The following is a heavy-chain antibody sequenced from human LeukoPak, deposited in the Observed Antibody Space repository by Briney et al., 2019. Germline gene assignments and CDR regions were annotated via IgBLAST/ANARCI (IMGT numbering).Heavy chain of an antibody. V-gene: IGHV3-30*03. CDR1: GFTFSSYG. CDR2: ISYDGSNK. Sequence: GGSLRLSCAASGFTFSSYGMHWVRQAPGKGLEWVAVISYDGSNKYYADSVKGRFTISRDNSKNTLYLQMNSLRAEDTAVYYCASSLGATPPDFDYWGQGTLVTVSS. D-gene: IGHD1-26*01. CDR3: ASSLGATPPDFDY. J-gene: IGHJ4*02.